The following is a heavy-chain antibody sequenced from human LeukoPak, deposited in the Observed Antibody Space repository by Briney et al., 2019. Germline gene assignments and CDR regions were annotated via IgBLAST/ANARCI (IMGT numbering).Heavy chain of an antibody. CDR3: ARRWGSGSYYSNFYGMDV. CDR1: GGSISSSSYY. J-gene: IGHJ6*02. D-gene: IGHD3-10*01. CDR2: IYYSGST. Sequence: SETLSLTCTVSGGSISSSSYYWGWIRQPPGKGLEWIGSIYYSGSTYYNPSLKSRVTISVDTSKNQFSLMLSSVTAADTAVYYCARRWGSGSYYSNFYGMDVWGQGTTVTVSS. V-gene: IGHV4-39*01.